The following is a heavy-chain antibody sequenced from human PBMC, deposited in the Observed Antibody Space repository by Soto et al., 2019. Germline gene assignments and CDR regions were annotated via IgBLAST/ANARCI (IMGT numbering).Heavy chain of an antibody. CDR2: ISSLNGNT. V-gene: IGHV1-18*04. D-gene: IGHD4-17*01. Sequence: ASVKVSCKTSASTFTGYTINWVRQAPGQGLEWMGWISSLNGNTEYAREFQGRLTMTTNTSATTAYMELKNLRSDDTAVYFCARGTVTSGRWFGPWGQGTLVTVSS. J-gene: IGHJ5*02. CDR3: ARGTVTSGRWFGP. CDR1: ASTFTGYT.